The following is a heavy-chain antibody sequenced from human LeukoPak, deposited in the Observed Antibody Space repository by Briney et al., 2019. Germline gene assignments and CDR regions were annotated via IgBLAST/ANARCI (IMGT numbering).Heavy chain of an antibody. V-gene: IGHV4-59*01. J-gene: IGHJ5*02. CDR1: GGSISSYY. Sequence: SETLSLTCTVSGGSISSYYWSWIRQPPGKGLEWIGYIYYSGSTNYNPSLKSRVTISVDTSKNQFSLKLSSVTAADTAVYYCARVGGYSSSWDNWFDPWAREPWSPSPQ. CDR2: IYYSGST. D-gene: IGHD6-13*01. CDR3: ARVGGYSSSWDNWFDP.